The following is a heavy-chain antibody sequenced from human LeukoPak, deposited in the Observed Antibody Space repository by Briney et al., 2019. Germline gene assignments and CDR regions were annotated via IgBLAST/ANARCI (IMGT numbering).Heavy chain of an antibody. Sequence: GGSLRLSCAASGLTFSSYWMHWVCQGPVKGLVWVLRIYSGGRRAAYADSVKGRFTSYGGNAKNSLYMQMNSLRAEDTAVYYCARDHGSGAIWGQGAMVTVSS. CDR3: ARDHGSGAI. CDR1: GLTFSSYW. D-gene: IGHD3-10*01. CDR2: IYSGGRRA. V-gene: IGHV3-74*01. J-gene: IGHJ3*02.